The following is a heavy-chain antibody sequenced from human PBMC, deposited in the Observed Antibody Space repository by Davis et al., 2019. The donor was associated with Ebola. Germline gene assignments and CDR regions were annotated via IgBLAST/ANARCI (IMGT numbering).Heavy chain of an antibody. CDR2: INPHNGNT. CDR3: AREQWLGLQH. V-gene: IGHV1-18*04. J-gene: IGHJ1*01. CDR1: GYTFTSYG. D-gene: IGHD6-19*01. Sequence: ASVKVSCKASGYTFTSYGITWVRQAPGQGLEWMGWINPHNGNTNYAQKFQGRVTITRDTSASTAYMELSSLRSEDTAVYYCAREQWLGLQHWGQGTLVTVSS.